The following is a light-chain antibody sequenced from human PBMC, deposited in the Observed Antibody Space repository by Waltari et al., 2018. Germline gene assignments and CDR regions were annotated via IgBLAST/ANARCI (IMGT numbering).Light chain of an antibody. Sequence: QSALTQPASVSGSPGQSITISCIGTSNDVGGYNYVSWYQQHPGQAPKLMIYEVSNRPSGVSNRFSASKSGNTASLTISGLQADDEADYYCSSYTSASTLVFGTGTKVTVL. V-gene: IGLV2-14*01. CDR3: SSYTSASTLV. CDR1: SNDVGGYNY. CDR2: EVS. J-gene: IGLJ1*01.